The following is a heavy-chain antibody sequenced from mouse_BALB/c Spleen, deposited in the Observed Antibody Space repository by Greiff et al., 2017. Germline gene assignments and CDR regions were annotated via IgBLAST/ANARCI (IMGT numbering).Heavy chain of an antibody. V-gene: IGHV5-6-3*01. CDR1: GFTFSSYG. CDR3: AREGVYAMDY. CDR2: INSNGGST. Sequence: EVMLVESGGGLVQPGGSLKLSCAASGFTFSSYGMSWVRQTPDKRLELVATINSNGGSTYYPDSVKGRFTISRDNAKNTLYLQMSSLKSEDTAMYYCAREGVYAMDYWGQGTSVTVSS. J-gene: IGHJ4*01.